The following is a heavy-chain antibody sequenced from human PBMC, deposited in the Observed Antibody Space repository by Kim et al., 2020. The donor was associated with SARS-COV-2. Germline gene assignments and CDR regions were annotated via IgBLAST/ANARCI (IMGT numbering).Heavy chain of an antibody. J-gene: IGHJ6*02. D-gene: IGHD6-19*01. Sequence: GGSLRLSCAASGFTFSSYWMHWVRQAPGKGLVWVSRINSDGSSTSYADSAKGRFTISRDNAKNTLYLQMNSLRAEDTAVYYCAREDSSGWSYYYYGMDVWGQGTTVTVSS. V-gene: IGHV3-74*01. CDR3: AREDSSGWSYYYYGMDV. CDR1: GFTFSSYW. CDR2: INSDGSST.